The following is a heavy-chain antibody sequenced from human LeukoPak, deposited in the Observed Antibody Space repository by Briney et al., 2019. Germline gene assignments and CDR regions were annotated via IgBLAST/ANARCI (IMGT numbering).Heavy chain of an antibody. CDR1: GYTFTGYY. D-gene: IGHD5-18*01. CDR2: INPNSVGT. J-gene: IGHJ4*02. V-gene: IGHV1-2*02. CDR3: ARGYSYGYQHFDY. Sequence: ASVKVSCKASGYTFTGYYMHLVRHTPGQGLEWMGWINPNSVGTNYAQKFQGRVTMTRDTSISTAYMELSRLRSDDTAVYYCARGYSYGYQHFDYWGQGTLVTVSS.